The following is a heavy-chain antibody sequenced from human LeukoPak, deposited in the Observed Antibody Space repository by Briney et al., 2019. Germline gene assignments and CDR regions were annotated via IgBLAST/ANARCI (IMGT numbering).Heavy chain of an antibody. CDR3: ARDSLTTTHYFDY. CDR2: INPNSGGT. J-gene: IGHJ4*02. V-gene: IGHV1-2*02. D-gene: IGHD1-26*01. Sequence: GASVKVSCKASGYTFTGYYMHWVRQAPGQGLEWMGWINPNSGGTNYAQKFQGRVTMTRDTSISTAYMELSRLRSEDTAVYYCARDSLTTTHYFDYWGPGTLVTVSS. CDR1: GYTFTGYY.